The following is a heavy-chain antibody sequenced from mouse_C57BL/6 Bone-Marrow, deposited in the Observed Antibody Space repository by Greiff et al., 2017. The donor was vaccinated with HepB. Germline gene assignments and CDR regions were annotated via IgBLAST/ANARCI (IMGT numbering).Heavy chain of an antibody. Sequence: QVQLKESGPELVKPGASVKISCKASGYTFTDYYINWVKQRPGQGLEWIGWIFPGSGSTYYNEQFKGKATLTVDKSSSTAYMLLSSLTSEYSAVYFCARRDYDLTWFAYWGQGTLVTVSA. CDR3: ARRDYDLTWFAY. J-gene: IGHJ3*01. D-gene: IGHD2-4*01. V-gene: IGHV1-75*01. CDR2: IFPGSGST. CDR1: GYTFTDYY.